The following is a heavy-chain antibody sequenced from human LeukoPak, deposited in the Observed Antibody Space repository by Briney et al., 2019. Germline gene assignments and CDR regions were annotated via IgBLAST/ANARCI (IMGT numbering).Heavy chain of an antibody. Sequence: GGSLRLSCAASGFTFNAHAMSWVRQAPGKGLEWVSSVSGSGTNTYYADSGRGRFTISRDNSKNTLFLQMNSLRAEDTAVYYCAKDRQTYASYGYFDYWGQGTLVPGST. CDR3: AKDRQTYASYGYFDY. CDR2: VSGSGTNT. V-gene: IGHV3-23*01. D-gene: IGHD2-21*01. J-gene: IGHJ4*02. CDR1: GFTFNAHA.